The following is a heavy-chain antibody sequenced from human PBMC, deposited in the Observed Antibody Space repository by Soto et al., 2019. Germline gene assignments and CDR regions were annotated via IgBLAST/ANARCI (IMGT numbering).Heavy chain of an antibody. CDR3: AKDMGDTAATSLYYFHA. V-gene: IGHV3-9*01. CDR2: IIWNSGSI. CDR1: GFTFDDYA. Sequence: GGSLRLSCAASGFTFDDYAMHWVRQSPGKGLEWVSGIIWNSGSIGYADSVKGRFTIFRDNDKNSLYLQMNSLRAEDTALYYCAKDMGDTAATSLYYFHAWGQATLVTVSS. J-gene: IGHJ5*01. D-gene: IGHD2-15*01.